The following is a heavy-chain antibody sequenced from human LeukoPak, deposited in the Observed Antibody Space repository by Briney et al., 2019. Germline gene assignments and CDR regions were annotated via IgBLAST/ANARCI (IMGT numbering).Heavy chain of an antibody. CDR2: ISSSSSSYI. CDR1: GFTFSSYS. CDR3: ARVGGYCSGGSCYFFDY. J-gene: IGHJ4*02. Sequence: GGSLRLSCAASGFTFSSYSMNWVRQAPGKGLEWVSSISSSSSSYIYYADSVKGRFTISRDNAKNSLYLQMNSLRAEDTAVYYCARVGGYCSGGSCYFFDYWGQGTLVTVSS. V-gene: IGHV3-21*01. D-gene: IGHD2-15*01.